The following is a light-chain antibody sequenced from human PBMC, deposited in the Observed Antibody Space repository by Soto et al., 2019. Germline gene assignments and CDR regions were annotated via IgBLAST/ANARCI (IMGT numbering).Light chain of an antibody. CDR2: EVS. V-gene: IGLV2-8*01. J-gene: IGLJ1*01. CDR1: SSDVGGYNY. CDR3: TSYAGRNSYV. Sequence: QSALTQPPSASGSPGQSVTISCTGTSSDVGGYNYVSWYQQHPGKGPKLMIYEVSKRPSGVPDRFSGSKSDNTASLTVSGLQTEDEADYYCTSYAGRNSYVFGTGTKLTVL.